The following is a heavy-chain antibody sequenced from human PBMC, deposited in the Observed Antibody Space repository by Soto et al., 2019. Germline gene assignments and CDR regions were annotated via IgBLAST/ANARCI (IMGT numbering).Heavy chain of an antibody. V-gene: IGHV1-3*01. CDR2: INAGNGNT. D-gene: IGHD1-26*01. CDR1: GYTFTSYA. J-gene: IGHJ6*03. Sequence: ASVKVSCKASGYTFTSYAMHWVRQAPGQRLEWMGWINAGNGNTKYSQKFQGRVTITRDTSASTAYMELSSLRSEDTAVYYCAREPRESLYYYYYMDVWGKGTTVTVSS. CDR3: AREPRESLYYYYYMDV.